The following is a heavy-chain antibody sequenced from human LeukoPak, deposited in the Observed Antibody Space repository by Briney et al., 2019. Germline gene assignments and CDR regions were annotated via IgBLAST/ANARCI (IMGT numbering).Heavy chain of an antibody. CDR3: ARGYTAMAHFDY. CDR1: GGSISSYY. CDR2: IYTSGST. V-gene: IGHV4-4*07. Sequence: SETLSLTCTVSGGSISSYYWSWIRQPAGKGLEWIGRIYTSGSTNYNPSLKSRVTMSVDTSKNQFPLKLSSVTAADTAVYYCARGYTAMAHFDYWGQGTLVTVSS. J-gene: IGHJ4*02. D-gene: IGHD5-18*01.